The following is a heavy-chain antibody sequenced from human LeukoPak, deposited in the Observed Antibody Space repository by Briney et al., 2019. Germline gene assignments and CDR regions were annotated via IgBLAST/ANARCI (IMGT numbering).Heavy chain of an antibody. D-gene: IGHD4-17*01. CDR2: IDPSDSYT. CDR3: ARHTILNYGDCPDAFDI. V-gene: IGHV5-10-1*01. Sequence: GESLRISCKGSGYSFTSYWISWVRQMPGKGLEWMGRIDPSDSYTNYSPSFQGHVTISADKSISTAYLQWSSLKASDTAMYYCARHTILNYGDCPDAFDIWGQGTMVTVSS. J-gene: IGHJ3*02. CDR1: GYSFTSYW.